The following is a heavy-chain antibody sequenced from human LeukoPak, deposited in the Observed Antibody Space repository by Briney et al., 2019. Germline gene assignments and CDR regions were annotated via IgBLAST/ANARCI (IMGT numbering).Heavy chain of an antibody. Sequence: PSETLSLTCTVSGGSISSYYWSWIRQPAGKGLEWIGRIYTSGSTNYNSSLKSRVTMSVDTSKNQFSLRLSSVTAADTAVYYCARVGGIAAAGLDSWGQGTLVTVSS. D-gene: IGHD6-13*01. CDR3: ARVGGIAAAGLDS. CDR1: GGSISSYY. CDR2: IYTSGST. J-gene: IGHJ4*02. V-gene: IGHV4-4*07.